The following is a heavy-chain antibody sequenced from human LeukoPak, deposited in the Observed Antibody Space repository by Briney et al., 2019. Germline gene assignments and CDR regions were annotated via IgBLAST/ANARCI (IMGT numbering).Heavy chain of an antibody. CDR3: ARLSGTVTALDC. CDR2: IYYSGST. Sequence: SETLSLTCTVSGGSIGSRNYYWGWIRQTPGKGLEWIGNIYYSGSTYYNPSLKSRLTISVDTPRNQFSLNLRSVTAADTGVYYCARLSGTVTALDCWGQGILVTVSS. J-gene: IGHJ4*02. V-gene: IGHV4-39*01. CDR1: GGSIGSRNYY. D-gene: IGHD4-17*01.